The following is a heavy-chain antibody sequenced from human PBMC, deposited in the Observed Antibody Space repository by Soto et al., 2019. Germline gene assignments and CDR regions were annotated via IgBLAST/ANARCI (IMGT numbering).Heavy chain of an antibody. V-gene: IGHV1-8*01. D-gene: IGHD2-15*01. CDR2: MNPNSGNT. J-gene: IGHJ6*03. Sequence: ASVKVSCKVSGYTFTSYDINWVRQATGQGLEWMGWMNPNSGNTGYAQKFQGSVTMTRNTSISTAYMELSSLRSEDTAVYYCARGFENCSGGSCYLGYYYYYMDGWGKGTTVTVSS. CDR1: GYTFTSYD. CDR3: ARGFENCSGGSCYLGYYYYYMDG.